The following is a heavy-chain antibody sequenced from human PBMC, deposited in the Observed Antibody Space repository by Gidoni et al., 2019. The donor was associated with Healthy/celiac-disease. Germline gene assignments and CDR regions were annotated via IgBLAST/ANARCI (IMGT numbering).Heavy chain of an antibody. V-gene: IGHV2-5*02. CDR3: AHSGVESGEYYDFWSGYYTWFDP. J-gene: IGHJ5*02. D-gene: IGHD3-3*01. CDR1: GFSLSPSGVG. CDR2: IYWDDDK. Sequence: QITLKESGPTLVKPTQTLTLTCTFSGFSLSPSGVGVGWIRQPPGKALEWLALIYWDDDKRYSPSLKSRLTITKDTSKNQVVLTMTNMDPVDTATYYCAHSGVESGEYYDFWSGYYTWFDPWGQGTLVTVSS.